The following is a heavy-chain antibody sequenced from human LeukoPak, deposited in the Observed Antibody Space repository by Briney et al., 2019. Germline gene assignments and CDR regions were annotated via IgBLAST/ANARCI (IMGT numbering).Heavy chain of an antibody. CDR2: IYNSGST. Sequence: SETLSLTCTVSGGPISSYYWSWIRQPPGKGLEWIGYIYNSGSTTYNPSLKSRVTMSVDTSKNQFSLKLSSVTAADTAVYYCARDSGTTGEVKFDPWGQGTLVTVSS. D-gene: IGHD3-10*01. J-gene: IGHJ5*02. V-gene: IGHV4-59*12. CDR3: ARDSGTTGEVKFDP. CDR1: GGPISSYY.